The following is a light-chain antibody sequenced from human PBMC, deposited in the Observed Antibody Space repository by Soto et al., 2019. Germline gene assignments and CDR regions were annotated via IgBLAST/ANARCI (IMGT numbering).Light chain of an antibody. CDR1: QSVANW. J-gene: IGKJ4*01. CDR2: ETS. CDR3: QQYNNFPPT. V-gene: IGKV1D-16*01. Sequence: DVQMTQSPSSLSASVGDRVSLTCRASQSVANWLAWYQQKPGKAPKSLIYETSTLQSGVPSRFSGSGSGTYFTLTINSLQPEDFATYYCQQYNNFPPTFGGGTKVEIK.